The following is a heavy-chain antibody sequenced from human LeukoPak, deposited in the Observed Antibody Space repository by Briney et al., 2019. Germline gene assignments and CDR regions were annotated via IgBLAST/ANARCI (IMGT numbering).Heavy chain of an antibody. Sequence: ATVKVSCKASGYTFTTYDINWVRQATGQRLEWMGWINTGNDNTKYSQKFQGRVTITRDTSASTVYMELSSLRSEDTAVHYCARDWADGDYGVDYWGQGTLVTVSS. D-gene: IGHD4-17*01. CDR3: ARDWADGDYGVDY. CDR2: INTGNDNT. V-gene: IGHV1-3*04. CDR1: GYTFTTYD. J-gene: IGHJ4*02.